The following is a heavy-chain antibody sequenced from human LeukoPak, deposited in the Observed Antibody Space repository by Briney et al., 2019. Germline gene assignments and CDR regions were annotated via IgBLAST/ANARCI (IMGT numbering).Heavy chain of an antibody. CDR1: GFTFSSYS. J-gene: IGHJ4*02. CDR3: ATGYCTNGVCYSGLGY. CDR2: ISSSSSYI. Sequence: PGGSLRLSCAASGFTFSSYSMNWVRQAPGKGLEWVSSISSSSSYIYYADSVKGRFTISRDNAKNSLYLQMNSLRAEDTAVYYCATGYCTNGVCYSGLGYWGQGTLVTVSS. V-gene: IGHV3-21*01. D-gene: IGHD2-8*01.